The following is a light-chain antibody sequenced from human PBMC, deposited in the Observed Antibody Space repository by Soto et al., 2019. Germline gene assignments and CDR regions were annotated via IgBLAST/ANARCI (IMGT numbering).Light chain of an antibody. CDR3: QQYNSWPLT. CDR1: QSVSSN. V-gene: IGKV3D-15*01. Sequence: TVMTQTTATLSVSPWEIATLSCSASQSVSSNLAWYQQKPGQPPRLLIYDISTRATGIPTRFSGSGSGTEFTLTISSLQSEDFAVYYCQQYNSWPLTFGGGTKVDIK. J-gene: IGKJ4*01. CDR2: DIS.